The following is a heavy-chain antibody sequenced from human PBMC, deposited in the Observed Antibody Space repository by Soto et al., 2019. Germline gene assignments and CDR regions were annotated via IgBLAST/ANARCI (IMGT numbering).Heavy chain of an antibody. Sequence: QVPLVQSGAEVKKPGSSVKVSCKASGGTFSSYTISWVRQAPGQGLEWMGRIIPILGIANYAQKFQGRVTITADKSTSTAYMELSSLRSEDTAVYYCARGNYGDYKGYYYYMDVWGKGTTVTVSS. V-gene: IGHV1-69*02. D-gene: IGHD4-17*01. CDR2: IIPILGIA. J-gene: IGHJ6*03. CDR1: GGTFSSYT. CDR3: ARGNYGDYKGYYYYMDV.